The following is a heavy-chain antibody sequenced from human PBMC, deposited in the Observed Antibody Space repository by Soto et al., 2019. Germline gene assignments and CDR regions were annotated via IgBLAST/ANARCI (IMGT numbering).Heavy chain of an antibody. D-gene: IGHD2-2*01. CDR3: ARTQYCSITSCYPSYWYFDL. Sequence: QVTLKESGPVLVKPTETLTLTCTVSGFSLSNARMGVSWIRQPPGKALEWLAHIFSNDEKSYSTSLKSRLSISKDTSKSQVVLTMTNMDPVDTATYYCARTQYCSITSCYPSYWYFDLWGRGTLVTVSS. CDR2: IFSNDEK. CDR1: GFSLSNARMG. V-gene: IGHV2-26*01. J-gene: IGHJ2*01.